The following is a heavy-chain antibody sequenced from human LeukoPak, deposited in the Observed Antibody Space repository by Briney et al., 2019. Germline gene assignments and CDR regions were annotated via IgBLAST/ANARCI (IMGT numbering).Heavy chain of an antibody. CDR1: GFTFSSYW. CDR3: ARGDDSSGYFYSYFDY. CDR2: TSYDGSNK. Sequence: GGSLRLSCAASGFTFSSYWMHWVRQAPGKGLEWVSFTSYDGSNKYYADSVKGRFTISRDNSKNTLDLQMNSLRTEDTAMYYCARGDDSSGYFYSYFDYWGQGTLVTVSS. D-gene: IGHD3-22*01. V-gene: IGHV3-30-3*01. J-gene: IGHJ4*02.